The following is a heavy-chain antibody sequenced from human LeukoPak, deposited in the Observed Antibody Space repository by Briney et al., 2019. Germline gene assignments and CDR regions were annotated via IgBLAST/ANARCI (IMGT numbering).Heavy chain of an antibody. V-gene: IGHV3-30*18. J-gene: IGHJ4*02. CDR3: AKDLGGYQNEHFDY. D-gene: IGHD3-22*01. Sequence: HPGGSLRLSCAASGFTFSSYGMHWVRQAPGKGLEWVAVISYDGSNKYYADSVKGRFTISRDNSKNTLYLQMNSLRAEVTAVYYCAKDLGGYQNEHFDYWGQGTLVTVSS. CDR1: GFTFSSYG. CDR2: ISYDGSNK.